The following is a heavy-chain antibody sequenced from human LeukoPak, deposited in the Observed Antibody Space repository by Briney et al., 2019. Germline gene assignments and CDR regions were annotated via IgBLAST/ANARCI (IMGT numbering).Heavy chain of an antibody. CDR1: GGSISSGGYS. CDR3: ARGDSSGYLFDY. D-gene: IGHD3-22*01. CDR2: IYHSGST. J-gene: IGHJ4*02. Sequence: PSETLSLTCAVSGGSISSGGYSWSWIRQPPGKGLEWIGYIYHSGSTYYNPSLKSRVTISVDRSKNQFSLKLSSVTAADTAVYYCARGDSSGYLFDYWGQGTLVTVSS. V-gene: IGHV4-30-2*01.